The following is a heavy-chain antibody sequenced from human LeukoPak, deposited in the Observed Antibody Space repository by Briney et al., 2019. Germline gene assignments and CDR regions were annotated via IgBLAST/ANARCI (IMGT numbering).Heavy chain of an antibody. J-gene: IGHJ4*02. Sequence: GASVKVSCKASGYTFINYGVTWVRQAPGQGLEWTGWISASNGNTNYAQKLQGRVTMTTETSTSTAYMELRSLRSDDTAVYYCARALSRGYSGYDYGLGYWGQGTLVTVSS. V-gene: IGHV1-18*01. CDR1: GYTFINYG. CDR2: ISASNGNT. CDR3: ARALSRGYSGYDYGLGY. D-gene: IGHD5-12*01.